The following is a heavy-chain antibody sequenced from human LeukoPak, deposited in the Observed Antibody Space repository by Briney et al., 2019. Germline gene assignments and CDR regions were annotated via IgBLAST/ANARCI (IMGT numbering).Heavy chain of an antibody. Sequence: ASVKVSCKASGYTFTSYGISWVRQAPGHGIEWMGWISAYNGNTNYAQKLQGRVTMTTDTSTSTAYMELRSLRSGDTAVYYCARDWWEVPAASDYWGQGTLVTVSS. CDR1: GYTFTSYG. D-gene: IGHD2-2*01. CDR2: ISAYNGNT. V-gene: IGHV1-18*01. J-gene: IGHJ4*02. CDR3: ARDWWEVPAASDY.